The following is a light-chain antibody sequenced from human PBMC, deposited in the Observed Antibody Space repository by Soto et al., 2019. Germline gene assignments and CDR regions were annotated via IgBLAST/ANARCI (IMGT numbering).Light chain of an antibody. CDR3: SSYTSTGTPYV. J-gene: IGLJ1*01. CDR2: EIS. Sequence: QSVLTQPASVSGSPGQSITISCTGTSNDIGDYNYVSWYQQHPGEAPKLMIYEISKRPSGVSNRFSGSKSGNTASLTISGLQAGDEGNFYRSSYTSTGTPYVFGNGNKVTVL. CDR1: SNDIGDYNY. V-gene: IGLV2-14*01.